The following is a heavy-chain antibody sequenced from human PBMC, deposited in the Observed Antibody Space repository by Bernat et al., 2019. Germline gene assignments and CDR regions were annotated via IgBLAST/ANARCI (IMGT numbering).Heavy chain of an antibody. Sequence: EVQLAESGGDLVQSGGSLRLSCAASGFTFSSYWMHWVRQVPGKGLVWVSRINGDGISTTYADSVKGRFTISRDNAKNTLYLQMNSLRAEDTAVYYCAKDGSVAAAGTWAYYFDYWGQGTLVTVSS. V-gene: IGHV3-74*01. D-gene: IGHD6-13*01. CDR1: GFTFSSYW. CDR3: AKDGSVAAAGTWAYYFDY. J-gene: IGHJ4*02. CDR2: INGDGIST.